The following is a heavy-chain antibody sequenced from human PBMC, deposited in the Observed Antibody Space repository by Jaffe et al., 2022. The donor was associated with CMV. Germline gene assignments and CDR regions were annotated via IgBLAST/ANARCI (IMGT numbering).Heavy chain of an antibody. CDR1: GGSISSSSYY. D-gene: IGHD6-13*01. Sequence: QLQLQESGPGLVKPSETLSLTCTVSGGSISSSSYYWGWIRQPPGKGLEWIGSIYYSGSTYYNPSLKSRVTISVDTSKNQFSLKLSSVTAADTAVYYCARLLAAARYFDLWGRGTLVTVSS. J-gene: IGHJ2*01. V-gene: IGHV4-39*01. CDR3: ARLLAAARYFDL. CDR2: IYYSGST.